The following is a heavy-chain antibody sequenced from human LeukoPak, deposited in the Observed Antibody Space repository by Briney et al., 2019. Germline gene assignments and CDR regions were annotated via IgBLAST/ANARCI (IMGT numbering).Heavy chain of an antibody. V-gene: IGHV3-33*06. CDR2: IWSHGNNT. CDR3: VKERGPFDAFDV. Sequence: PGGSLRLSCAATGFTFSTYGMHGLRPAPGKTREWWAVIWSHGNNTIYAPSVKGRFTFSRDNSRNTLSLQMNSLRAEDTAVYYCVKERGPFDAFDVWGQGTMVTVSS. J-gene: IGHJ3*01. CDR1: GFTFSTYG.